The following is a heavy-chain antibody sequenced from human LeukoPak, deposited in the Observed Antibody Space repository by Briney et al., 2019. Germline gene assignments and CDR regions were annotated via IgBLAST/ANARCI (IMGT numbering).Heavy chain of an antibody. CDR1: GFTFSSYG. D-gene: IGHD6-13*01. V-gene: IGHV3-30*18. J-gene: IGHJ4*02. CDR3: AKDQGIVAAVRFDY. CDR2: ISYDGSNK. Sequence: PGGSLRLSCAASGFTFSSYGMHWVRQAPGKGLEWVAVISYDGSNKYYADSVKGRFTISRDNSKNTLYLQMNSLRAEDTAVYYCAKDQGIVAAVRFDYWGQGTLVTVSS.